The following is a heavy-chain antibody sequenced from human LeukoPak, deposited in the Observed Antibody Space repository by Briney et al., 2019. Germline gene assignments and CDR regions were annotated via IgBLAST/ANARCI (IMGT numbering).Heavy chain of an antibody. J-gene: IGHJ5*02. D-gene: IGHD2-2*01. V-gene: IGHV3-9*01. CDR2: ISWNSGSI. CDR3: AKIASAKYNWFDP. CDR1: GFTFDDYA. Sequence: GGSLRLSCAASGFTFDDYAMHWVRQAPGKGLEWVSGISWNSGSIGYAGSVKGRFTISRDNAKNSLYLQMNSLRAEDTALYYCAKIASAKYNWFDPWGQGTLVTVSS.